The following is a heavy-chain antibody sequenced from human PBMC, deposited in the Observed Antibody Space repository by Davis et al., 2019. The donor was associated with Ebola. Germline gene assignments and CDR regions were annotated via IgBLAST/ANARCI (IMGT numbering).Heavy chain of an antibody. D-gene: IGHD3-10*01. J-gene: IGHJ6*04. CDR3: ARGWFRGGMDV. CDR1: GDSVSSGSAG. Sequence: HSQTLSLTCAISGDSVSSGSAGWNWIRQSPSRGLEWLGRTYYNSKWYNDYAVSVKSRITINPDTSKNQFSLQLNSVTPEDTALYYCARGWFRGGMDVWGEGTTVTVSS. V-gene: IGHV6-1*01. CDR2: TYYNSKWYN.